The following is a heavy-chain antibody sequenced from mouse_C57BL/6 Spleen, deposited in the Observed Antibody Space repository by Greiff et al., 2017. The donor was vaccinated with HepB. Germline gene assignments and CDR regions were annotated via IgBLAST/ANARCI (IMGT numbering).Heavy chain of an antibody. V-gene: IGHV2-2*01. CDR2: IWSGGST. Sequence: VKLLESGPGLVQPSQSLSITCTVSGFSLTSYGVHWVRQSPGKGLEWLGVIWSGGSTDYNAAFISRLSISKDNSKSQVFFKMNSLQADDTAIYYCARNEDGSSSELGYFDVWGTGTTVTVSS. CDR3: ARNEDGSSSELGYFDV. J-gene: IGHJ1*03. CDR1: GFSLTSYG. D-gene: IGHD1-1*01.